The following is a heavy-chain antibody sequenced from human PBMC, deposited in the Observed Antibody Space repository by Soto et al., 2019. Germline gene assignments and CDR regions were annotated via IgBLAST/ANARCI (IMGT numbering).Heavy chain of an antibody. J-gene: IGHJ6*02. CDR3: ARVGRTDYTSGSYYFYGMDV. Sequence: EVQVVESGGGLVKPGDSLRLSCAASGFSFSSYSMTWVRQAPGKGLEWVSFIGDSSSYIYYADSVKGRFTISRDNAKKSLYLQMNSLRAEDTAVYYCARVGRTDYTSGSYYFYGMDVWGQGTTVTVSS. CDR2: IGDSSSYI. V-gene: IGHV3-21*01. CDR1: GFSFSSYS. D-gene: IGHD3-10*01.